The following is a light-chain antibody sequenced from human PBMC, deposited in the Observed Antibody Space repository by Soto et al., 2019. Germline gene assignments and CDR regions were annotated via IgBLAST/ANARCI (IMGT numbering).Light chain of an antibody. CDR2: DDS. V-gene: IGLV3-21*02. Sequence: SYELTQPPSVSVAPGQTARITCGGNNIGSKSVHWYQQKAGQAPVLVVYDDSDRPSGIPERSSGSNSGNTATLTISRVEAGHEADYYCQVWDSSSDPHAVFGGGTKVTVL. J-gene: IGLJ2*01. CDR1: NIGSKS. CDR3: QVWDSSSDPHAV.